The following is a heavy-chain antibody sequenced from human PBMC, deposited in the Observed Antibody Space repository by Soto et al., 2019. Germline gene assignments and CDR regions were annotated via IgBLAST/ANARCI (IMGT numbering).Heavy chain of an antibody. CDR1: GDTLTELS. V-gene: IGHV1-24*01. Sequence: ASVKVSCQVSGDTLTELSMHWVRQAPGKGLEWMGGFDPEDGETIYAQKFQGRVTMTEDTSTDTAYMELSSLRSEDTAVYYCATYYPAGGMHVWGQGTTVTVSS. CDR3: ATYYPAGGMHV. J-gene: IGHJ6*02. D-gene: IGHD3-22*01. CDR2: FDPEDGET.